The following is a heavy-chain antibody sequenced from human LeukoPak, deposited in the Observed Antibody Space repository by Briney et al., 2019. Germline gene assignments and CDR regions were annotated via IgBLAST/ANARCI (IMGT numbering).Heavy chain of an antibody. CDR3: ARHHRYSDTNYYYYYMDV. CDR1: GYSFATYS. D-gene: IGHD5-18*01. J-gene: IGHJ6*03. V-gene: IGHV5-51*01. CDR2: IHTGDSDT. Sequence: GAPLNISCKASGYSFATYSIGGVRHTPGKGLGWLGIIHTGDSDTRYSPSFQGQVTISADKTISTAYLQWSSLKASGTAMYYCARHHRYSDTNYYYYYMDVWGKGTTFTISS.